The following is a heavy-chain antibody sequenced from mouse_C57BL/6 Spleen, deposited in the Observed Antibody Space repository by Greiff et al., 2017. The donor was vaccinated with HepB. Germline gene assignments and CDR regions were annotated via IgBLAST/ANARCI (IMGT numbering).Heavy chain of an antibody. V-gene: IGHV5-9-1*02. CDR2: ISSGGDYI. CDR3: TRRGPREGYAMDY. CDR1: GFTFSSYA. J-gene: IGHJ4*01. Sequence: EVKVVESGEGLVKPGGSLKLSCAASGFTFSSYAMSWVRQTPEKRLEWVAYISSGGDYIYYADTVKGRFTISRDNARNTLYLQMSSLKSEDTAMYYCTRRGPREGYAMDYWGQGTSVTVSS.